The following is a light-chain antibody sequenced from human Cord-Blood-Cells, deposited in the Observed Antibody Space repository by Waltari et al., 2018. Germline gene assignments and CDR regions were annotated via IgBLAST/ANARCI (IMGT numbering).Light chain of an antibody. J-gene: IGLJ2*01. CDR2: GKN. CDR1: SLRSYY. Sequence: SSELTQDPAVSVALGQTVRITCQGDSLRSYYASWYQQKPGQAPVLVIYGKNNRPSGIPDRFPGSSSGNTASLTITGAQAEDEADDYCNSRDSSGNHVVFGGGTKLTVL. CDR3: NSRDSSGNHVV. V-gene: IGLV3-19*01.